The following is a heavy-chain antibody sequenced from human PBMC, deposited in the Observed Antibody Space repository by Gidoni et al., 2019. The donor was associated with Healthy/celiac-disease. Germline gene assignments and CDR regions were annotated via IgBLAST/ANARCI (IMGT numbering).Heavy chain of an antibody. Sequence: EVQLVESGGGLVQPGRSLRLSCTASGFTFGVYAMSWVRQAPGKGLEWVGFIRSKAYGGTTEYAASVKGRFTISRDDSKSIAYLQMNSLKTEDTAVYYCTRPRRPPYSSGEPLDGGYWGQGTLVTVSS. CDR1: GFTFGVYA. CDR3: TRPRRPPYSSGEPLDGGY. J-gene: IGHJ4*02. CDR2: IRSKAYGGTT. V-gene: IGHV3-49*04. D-gene: IGHD6-19*01.